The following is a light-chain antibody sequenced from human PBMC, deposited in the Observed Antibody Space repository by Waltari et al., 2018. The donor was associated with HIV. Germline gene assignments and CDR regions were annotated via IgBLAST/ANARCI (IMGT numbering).Light chain of an antibody. J-gene: IGKJ4*01. V-gene: IGKV1-12*01. CDR2: AAS. CDR3: QQADSLPLT. Sequence: DIQLTQSPSYVSTSVGATVTNTCRASQYISRSLAWYQQKPGKAPELLIFAASTLQSGVSSRFSGSGSGTSFTLTINTLRTEDFATYYCQQADSLPLTFGGGTKVEI. CDR1: QYISRS.